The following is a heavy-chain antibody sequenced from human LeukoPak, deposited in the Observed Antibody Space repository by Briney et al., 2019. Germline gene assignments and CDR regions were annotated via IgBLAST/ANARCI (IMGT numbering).Heavy chain of an antibody. D-gene: IGHD2-15*01. J-gene: IGHJ4*02. CDR1: GFTFSSYA. CDR3: AKGVSYVVVVAATLYYFDY. CDR2: ISGSGGST. Sequence: GGSLRLSCAASGFTFSSYAMSWVRRAPGKGLEWVSAISGSGGSTYYADSVKGRFTISRDNSKNTLYLQMNSLRAEDTAVYYCAKGVSYVVVVAATLYYFDYWGQGTLVTVSS. V-gene: IGHV3-23*01.